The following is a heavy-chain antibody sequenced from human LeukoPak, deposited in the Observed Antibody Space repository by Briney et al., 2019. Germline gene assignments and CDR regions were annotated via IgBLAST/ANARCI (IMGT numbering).Heavy chain of an antibody. CDR2: INPNSGGT. V-gene: IGHV1-2*06. CDR3: ARLGSYGSGSTPFYYYSMDV. D-gene: IGHD3-10*01. Sequence: ASVNVSCKASGYTFTGYYMHWVRQAPGQGLEWMGRINPNSGGTNYAQKFQGRVTMTRDTSISTAYMELSRLRSDDTAVYYCARLGSYGSGSTPFYYYSMDVWGKGTTVTVSS. J-gene: IGHJ6*03. CDR1: GYTFTGYY.